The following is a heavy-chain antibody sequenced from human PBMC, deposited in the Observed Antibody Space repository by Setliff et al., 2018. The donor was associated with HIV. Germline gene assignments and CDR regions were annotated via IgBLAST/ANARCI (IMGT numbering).Heavy chain of an antibody. J-gene: IGHJ4*02. V-gene: IGHV4-59*01. Sequence: SETLSLTCTVSGGSISSYYWSWIRQSPGKGLEWIGYIYYRGSTNYNPSLKSRVTISVDTSKNQFSLKLSSVTAADTAVYYCARLYCGGDCYPDYWGQGTLVTVSS. CDR3: ARLYCGGDCYPDY. D-gene: IGHD2-21*02. CDR1: GGSISSYY. CDR2: IYYRGST.